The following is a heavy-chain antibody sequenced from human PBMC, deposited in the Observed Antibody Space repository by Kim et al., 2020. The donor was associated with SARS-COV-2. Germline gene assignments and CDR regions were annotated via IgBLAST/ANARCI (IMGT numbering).Heavy chain of an antibody. J-gene: IGHJ4*02. Sequence: YAQKFQGRVTMTEDTSTDTAYMELSSLRSEDTAVYYCATSVGQWLGGNDYWGQGTLVTVSS. CDR3: ATSVGQWLGGNDY. V-gene: IGHV1-24*01. D-gene: IGHD6-19*01.